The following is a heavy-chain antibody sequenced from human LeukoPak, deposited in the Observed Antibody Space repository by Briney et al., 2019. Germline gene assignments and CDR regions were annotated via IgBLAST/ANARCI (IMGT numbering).Heavy chain of an antibody. CDR1: GGPITSGSYY. CDR3: ARDDPLDFPDYQYYMDV. Sequence: PSQTLSLICTVSGGPITSGSYYWSWMRQPAGKGLEWIGRIYTSGRTNYNPSLKSRVTISLDTSKNQFSLKLSSVTAADTAVYFCARDDPLDFPDYQYYMDVWGKGTTVTVSS. V-gene: IGHV4-61*02. CDR2: IYTSGRT. J-gene: IGHJ6*03. D-gene: IGHD3-3*01.